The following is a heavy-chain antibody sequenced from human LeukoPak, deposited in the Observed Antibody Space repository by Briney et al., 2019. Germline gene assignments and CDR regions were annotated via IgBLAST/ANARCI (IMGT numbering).Heavy chain of an antibody. V-gene: IGHV3-30*18. CDR2: ISYDGSNK. CDR1: GFTFSSYG. D-gene: IGHD6-13*01. Sequence: GGSLRLSCSASGFTFSSYGMHWVRQAPGKGLEWVAVISYDGSNKYYADSVKGRFTISRDNSKNTLYLQMNSLRAEDTAVYYCAKIAAAGTANFDYWGQGTLDTVSS. J-gene: IGHJ4*02. CDR3: AKIAAAGTANFDY.